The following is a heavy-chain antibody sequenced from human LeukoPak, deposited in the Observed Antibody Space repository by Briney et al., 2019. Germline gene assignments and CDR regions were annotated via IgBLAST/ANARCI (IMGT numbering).Heavy chain of an antibody. CDR3: TGGSDKVRSGEYYYYMDV. D-gene: IGHD3-3*01. CDR1: GFTTHYW. V-gene: IGHV3-7*01. J-gene: IGHJ6*03. Sequence: GGSLRLSCTASGFTTHYWLNWVRQSPGKGLEWVANIDRDGRVQHYVDSVEGRFTISRDSAKDSLALQIHGLRAEDTAVYYCTGGSDKVRSGEYYYYMDVWGTGTTVTVSS. CDR2: IDRDGRVQ.